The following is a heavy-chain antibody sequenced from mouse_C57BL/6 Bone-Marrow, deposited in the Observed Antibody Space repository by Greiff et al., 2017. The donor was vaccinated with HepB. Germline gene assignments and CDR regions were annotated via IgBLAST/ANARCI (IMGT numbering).Heavy chain of an antibody. V-gene: IGHV1-4*01. CDR3: ARGGGTTYYYAMDY. J-gene: IGHJ4*01. Sequence: VQLVESGAELARPGASVKMSCKASGYTFTSYTMHWVKQRPGQGLEWIGYINPSSGYTKYNQKFKDKATLTADKSSSTAYMQLSSLTSEDSAVYYCARGGGTTYYYAMDYWGQGTSVTVSS. CDR1: GYTFTSYT. CDR2: INPSSGYT. D-gene: IGHD1-1*01.